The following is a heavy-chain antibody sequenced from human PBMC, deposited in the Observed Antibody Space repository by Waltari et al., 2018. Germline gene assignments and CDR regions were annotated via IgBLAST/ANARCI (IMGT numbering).Heavy chain of an antibody. J-gene: IGHJ4*02. CDR1: GFPFRSYW. CDR3: LGGAGWLTDY. D-gene: IGHD2-15*01. Sequence: EVQLVESGGDLVQPGGSLRLPCSASGFPFRSYWMQWVRQVPGKGLVWVSLINSDGSNTEYADSVKGRFTISRDNAKNSLYLQMNSLRVEDTAVYYCLGGAGWLTDYWGQGTLVTVSS. V-gene: IGHV3-74*03. CDR2: INSDGSNT.